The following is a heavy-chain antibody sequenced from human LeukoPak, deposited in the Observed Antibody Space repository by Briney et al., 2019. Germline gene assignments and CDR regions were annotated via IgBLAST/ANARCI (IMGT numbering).Heavy chain of an antibody. CDR2: IYYSGST. V-gene: IGHV4-59*01. D-gene: IGHD6-13*01. CDR1: GGSIRSYY. J-gene: IGHJ5*02. Sequence: SETLSLTCTVSGGSIRSYYWSWIRQPPGKGLEWIGYIYYSGSTNYNPSLKSRVTISVDTSKNQFSLKLSSVTAADTAVYYCASSSSWPVDWFDPWGQGTLVTVSS. CDR3: ASSSSWPVDWFDP.